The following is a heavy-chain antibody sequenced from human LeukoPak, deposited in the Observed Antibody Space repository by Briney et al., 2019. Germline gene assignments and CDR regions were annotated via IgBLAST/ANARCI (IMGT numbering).Heavy chain of an antibody. D-gene: IGHD4-23*01. Sequence: GGSLRLSCAASAFTFSSYRMHWVRHAPCKGLEWVVVISYDGSNKYYANSVKGRFTISRDNSKNTLYLQMNSLRAEDTAVYYCAKVTGGNGFNWFDPWGQGTLVTVSS. CDR3: AKVTGGNGFNWFDP. V-gene: IGHV3-30*18. J-gene: IGHJ5*02. CDR2: ISYDGSNK. CDR1: AFTFSSYR.